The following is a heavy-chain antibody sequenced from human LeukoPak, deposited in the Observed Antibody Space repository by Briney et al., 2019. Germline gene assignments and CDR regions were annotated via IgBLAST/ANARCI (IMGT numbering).Heavy chain of an antibody. CDR1: GGSISSYY. CDR3: ARGRYYFVD. Sequence: SETLSLTCTVSGGSISSYYWSWIRQPPGKGLEWIGYIYYSGSTNYNPSLKSRGTISVDTSKNQFSLKLRSVSAAHTAFYYCARGRYYFVDWGQGTPVTVSS. J-gene: IGHJ4*02. CDR2: IYYSGST. D-gene: IGHD3-10*01. V-gene: IGHV4-59*01.